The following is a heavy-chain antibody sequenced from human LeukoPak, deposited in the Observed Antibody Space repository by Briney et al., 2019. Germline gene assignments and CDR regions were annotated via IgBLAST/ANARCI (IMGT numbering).Heavy chain of an antibody. CDR2: INHSGST. CDR3: ARGVGYCSSTSCYPPWFDP. D-gene: IGHD2-2*01. CDR1: GGSISGYY. Sequence: PSETLSLTCIVSGGSISGYYWSWIRQPPGKGLEWIGEINHSGSTNYNPSLKSRVTISVDTSKNQFSLKLSSVTAADTAVYYCARGVGYCSSTSCYPPWFDPWGQGTLVTVSS. V-gene: IGHV4-34*01. J-gene: IGHJ5*02.